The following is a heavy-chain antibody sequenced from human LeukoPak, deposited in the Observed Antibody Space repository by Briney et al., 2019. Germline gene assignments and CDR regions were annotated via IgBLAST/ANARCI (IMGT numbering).Heavy chain of an antibody. V-gene: IGHV3-23*01. J-gene: IGHJ4*02. D-gene: IGHD2-2*01. CDR3: AKKGYCSSTSCYESY. Sequence: GGSLRLSCAASGFTFSSYAMSWVRQAPGKGLEWVSAISGSGGSTYYADSVKGRFTISRDNSKNTLYLQMNSLRAEDTAVYYCAKKGYCSSTSCYESYWGQGTLVTVSS. CDR2: ISGSGGST. CDR1: GFTFSSYA.